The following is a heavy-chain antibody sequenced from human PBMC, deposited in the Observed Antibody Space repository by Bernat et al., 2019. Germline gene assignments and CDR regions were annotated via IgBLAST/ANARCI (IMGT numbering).Heavy chain of an antibody. CDR2: LNQDGGVR. J-gene: IGHJ4*02. Sequence: EVQLVESGGAVVQPGGSLRLSCAASGFTFSSTWMGWVRQAPGKGLEWVASLNQDGGVRYYLDLVKGRFTISRDNAKNSLYLQMDSLRAEDTAVYYCAKKRDNVIAVAGHFDFWGQGTLVTVSS. D-gene: IGHD6-19*01. CDR1: GFTFSSTW. CDR3: AKKRDNVIAVAGHFDF. V-gene: IGHV3-7*03.